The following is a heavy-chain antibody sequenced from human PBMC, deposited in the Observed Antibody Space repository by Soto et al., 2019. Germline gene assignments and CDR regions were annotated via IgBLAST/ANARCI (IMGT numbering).Heavy chain of an antibody. J-gene: IGHJ1*01. D-gene: IGHD6-19*01. V-gene: IGHV4-4*02. CDR1: GGSISSSNW. CDR3: ARDRSADRFVQYFQH. Sequence: PSETLSLTCAVSGGSISSSNWWSWVRQPPGKGLEWIGEIYHSGSTNYNPSLKSRFTISRDNAQNSLYLQMNSLTSEDTAVYYCARDRSADRFVQYFQHWGPGTLVTVSS. CDR2: IYHSGST.